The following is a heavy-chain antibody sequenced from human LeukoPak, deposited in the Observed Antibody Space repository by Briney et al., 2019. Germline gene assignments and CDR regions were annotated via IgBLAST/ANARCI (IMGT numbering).Heavy chain of an antibody. CDR2: IRFDASEK. D-gene: IGHD3-16*02. Sequence: GGSLRLSCAASGFIFSSNDIHWVRQAPGKGLGWVSYIRFDASEKYYIDSVKGRFTISRDNSKNTLYLQMGSLRAEDMAVYYCTRGPGYDYVWGSYRVDYWGQGTLVTVSS. V-gene: IGHV3-30*02. J-gene: IGHJ4*02. CDR1: GFIFSSND. CDR3: TRGPGYDYVWGSYRVDY.